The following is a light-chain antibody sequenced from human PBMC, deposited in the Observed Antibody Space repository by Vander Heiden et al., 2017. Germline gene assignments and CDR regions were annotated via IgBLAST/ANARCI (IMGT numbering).Light chain of an antibody. Sequence: DIVMTQSPDSLAVSLGERATINCKSSQSVLYSSNNKNYLAWYQQKPVQPPKLLIYWASTRESGVPDRFSGSGSGTDFTLTISSLQAEDVAVYYCQQDDSTPHTFGGGTKVEIK. V-gene: IGKV4-1*01. J-gene: IGKJ4*01. CDR3: QQDDSTPHT. CDR2: WAS. CDR1: QSVLYSSNNKNY.